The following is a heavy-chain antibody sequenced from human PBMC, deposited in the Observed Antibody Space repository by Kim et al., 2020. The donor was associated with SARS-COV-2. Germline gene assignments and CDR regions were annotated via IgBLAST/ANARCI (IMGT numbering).Heavy chain of an antibody. CDR2: INHSGST. Sequence: SETLSLTCAVYGGSFSGYYWSWIRQPPGKGLEWIGEINHSGSTNYNPSLKSRVTISVDTSKNQFSLKLSSVTAADTAVYYCARGIRLLPARGDGFRYWGQGTLVTVSS. V-gene: IGHV4-34*01. CDR1: GGSFSGYY. D-gene: IGHD2-21*02. J-gene: IGHJ4*02. CDR3: ARGIRLLPARGDGFRY.